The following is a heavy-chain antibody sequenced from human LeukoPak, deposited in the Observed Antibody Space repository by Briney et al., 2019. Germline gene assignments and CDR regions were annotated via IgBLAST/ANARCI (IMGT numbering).Heavy chain of an antibody. CDR1: GGSFSGYY. V-gene: IGHV4-34*01. D-gene: IGHD3-16*01. CDR2: INHSGST. Sequence: SETLSLTCAVYGGSFSGYYWSWIRQPPGRGLEWIGEINHSGSTNYNPSLKSRVTISVDTSKNQFSLKLSSVTAADTAVYYCARTLGYWGQGTLVTVSS. CDR3: ARTLGY. J-gene: IGHJ4*02.